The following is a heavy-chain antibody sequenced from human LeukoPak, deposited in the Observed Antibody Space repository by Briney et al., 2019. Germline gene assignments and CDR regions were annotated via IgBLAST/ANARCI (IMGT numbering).Heavy chain of an antibody. V-gene: IGHV1-69*13. J-gene: IGHJ6*03. D-gene: IGHD3-10*01. CDR1: GGTFSSYA. CDR2: IIPIFGTA. Sequence: ASVKVSCKASGGTFSSYAISWVRQAPGQGLEWMGGIIPIFGTANYAQKFQGRVTITADESTSTAYMELSSLRSEDTAVYYCAREQGRGVPISEGYMDVWRKGTTVTVSS. CDR3: AREQGRGVPISEGYMDV.